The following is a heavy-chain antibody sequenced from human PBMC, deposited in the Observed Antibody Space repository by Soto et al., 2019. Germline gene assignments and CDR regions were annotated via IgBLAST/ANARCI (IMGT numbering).Heavy chain of an antibody. CDR1: GFTFSSYA. CDR3: AKEKVGRYDFWSGYRGRFYFDY. J-gene: IGHJ4*02. Sequence: GGSLRLSCAASGFTFSSYAMSWVRQAPGKGLEWVSAISGSGGSTYYADSVKGRFTSSRDNSKHTLYLQMNSLRAEDTAVYYCAKEKVGRYDFWSGYRGRFYFDYWGQGPLVTVSS. V-gene: IGHV3-23*01. CDR2: ISGSGGST. D-gene: IGHD3-3*01.